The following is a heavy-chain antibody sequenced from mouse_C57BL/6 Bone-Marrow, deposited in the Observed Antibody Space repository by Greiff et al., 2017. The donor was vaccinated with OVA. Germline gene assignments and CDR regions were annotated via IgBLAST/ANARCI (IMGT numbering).Heavy chain of an antibody. CDR2: INPGSGGT. Sequence: QVQLQQSGAELVRPGTSVKVSCKASGYAFTNYLIEWVKQRPGQGLEWIGVINPGSGGTNYNEKFKGKATLTADKSSSTAYMQLSSLTSEDSAVYYCARRGGTEAMDYWGQGTSVTVSS. J-gene: IGHJ4*01. CDR1: GYAFTNYL. CDR3: ARRGGTEAMDY. V-gene: IGHV1-54*01. D-gene: IGHD4-1*01.